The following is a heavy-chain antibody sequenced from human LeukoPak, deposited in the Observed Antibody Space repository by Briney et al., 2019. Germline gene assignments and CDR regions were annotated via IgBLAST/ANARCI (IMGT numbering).Heavy chain of an antibody. CDR3: AKDDDRRTGDAFDI. CDR1: RFTFSNYA. J-gene: IGHJ3*02. CDR2: LSGSGGST. Sequence: GGSLRLSCAASRFTFSNYAMNWVRQAPGKGLVWVSTLSGSGGSTYYADSVKGRFTISRDNSKNTLYLQMSSLRAEDTAVYYCAKDDDRRTGDAFDIWGQGTMVTVSS. V-gene: IGHV3-23*01. D-gene: IGHD1-1*01.